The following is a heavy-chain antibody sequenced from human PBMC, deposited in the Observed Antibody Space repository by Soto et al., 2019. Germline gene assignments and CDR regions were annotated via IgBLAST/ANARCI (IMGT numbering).Heavy chain of an antibody. CDR3: VKNKYYDGSGPFDS. J-gene: IGHJ4*02. Sequence: EVQLLESGGGSVQPGGSLRLSCAASGFAFRSCAMSWVRQAPGKGLEWVSGIRDNGGSTYYADSVKGRFTISRDNSKSTLYLQMSSLRAEDTAVYYCVKNKYYDGSGPFDSWGQGTLVTVSS. V-gene: IGHV3-23*01. CDR1: GFAFRSCA. CDR2: IRDNGGST. D-gene: IGHD3-22*01.